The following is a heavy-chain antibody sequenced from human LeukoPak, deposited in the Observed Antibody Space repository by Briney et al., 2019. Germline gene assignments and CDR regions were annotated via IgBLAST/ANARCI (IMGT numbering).Heavy chain of an antibody. J-gene: IGHJ6*02. CDR3: ARKPSGPWPSVYYYGMDV. Sequence: GASVKVSCKASGYTFTSYAMHWVRQAPGQRLEWMGWINAGNGNTKYSQKFQGRVTITRDTSASTAYMELSSLRSEDTAVYYCARKPSGPWPSVYYYGMDVWSQGTTVTVSS. V-gene: IGHV1-3*01. CDR1: GYTFTSYA. CDR2: INAGNGNT.